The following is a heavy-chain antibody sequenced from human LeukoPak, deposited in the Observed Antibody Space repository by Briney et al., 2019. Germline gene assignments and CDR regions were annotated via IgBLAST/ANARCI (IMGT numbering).Heavy chain of an antibody. CDR3: ARCGRITTLGVAGRTGFDP. J-gene: IGHJ5*02. CDR2: LNADGNSI. CDR1: GFTFSNYW. D-gene: IGHD3-3*01. Sequence: GGSLRLSCAASGFTFSNYWMHWVRQAPGKGLVWVSRLNADGNSITYADSVRGRFTISRDNAKNSLYLQMNSLRVEDTAVYYCARCGRITTLGVAGRTGFDPWGQGTLVTVSS. V-gene: IGHV3-74*01.